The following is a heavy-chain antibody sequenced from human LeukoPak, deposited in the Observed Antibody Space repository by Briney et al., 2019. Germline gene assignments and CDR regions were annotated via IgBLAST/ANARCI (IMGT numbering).Heavy chain of an antibody. Sequence: PSETLSLTCAVYGGSFSSYYWGWIRQPPGKGLEWIGSIYYSGSTYYNPSLKSRVTISVDTSKNQFSLKLSSVTAADTAVYYCARVNKQWLVTDAFDIWGQGTMVTVSS. CDR1: GGSFSSYY. J-gene: IGHJ3*02. CDR2: IYYSGST. CDR3: ARVNKQWLVTDAFDI. D-gene: IGHD6-19*01. V-gene: IGHV4-39*07.